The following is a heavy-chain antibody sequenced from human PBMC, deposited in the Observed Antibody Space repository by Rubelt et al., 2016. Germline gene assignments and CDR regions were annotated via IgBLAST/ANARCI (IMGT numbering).Heavy chain of an antibody. CDR3: ARQESAGRSWPVDD. J-gene: IGHJ4*02. Sequence: QLQLQESGPGLVKPSETLSLTCTVSVGSISSNSYYWGWIRQPPGKGLEWIGSIYYSGSTYYNPSLKSRVTISVDTSKNQFTLKLTSVTATDTSGYCCARQESAGRSWPVDDWGQGTQVTVSS. CDR1: VGSISSNSYY. V-gene: IGHV4-39*01. CDR2: IYYSGST. D-gene: IGHD3-10*01.